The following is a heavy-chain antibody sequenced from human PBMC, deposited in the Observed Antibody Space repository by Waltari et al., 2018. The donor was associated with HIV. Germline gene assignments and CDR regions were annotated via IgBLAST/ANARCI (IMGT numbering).Heavy chain of an antibody. Sequence: EVQLVESGGGLVQPGGSLRLSCTASGFSFSSYSMNWVRQAPGKGLVCFSYISTSSSAIFYADSVKGRFTISRDTAKNSLYLQMNSLRAEDTAVYYCARDRTRYYFDSWGQGTLVTVSS. J-gene: IGHJ4*02. CDR3: ARDRTRYYFDS. D-gene: IGHD1-20*01. CDR2: ISTSSSAI. V-gene: IGHV3-48*01. CDR1: GFSFSSYS.